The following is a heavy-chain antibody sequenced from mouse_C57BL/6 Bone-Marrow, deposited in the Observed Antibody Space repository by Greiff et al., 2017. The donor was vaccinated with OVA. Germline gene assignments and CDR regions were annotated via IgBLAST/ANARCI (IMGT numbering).Heavy chain of an antibody. CDR2: IWGGGST. CDR3: ASIYYDYDVGAWFAY. Sequence: VQLQQSGPGLVAPSQSLSITCTVSGFSLTSYGVDWVRQPPGKGLEWLGVIWGGGSTNYNSDLRSRLSISKDNSKSQVFLKMNSLQTDDTAMYYCASIYYDYDVGAWFAYWGQGALVSVSA. D-gene: IGHD2-4*01. J-gene: IGHJ3*01. CDR1: GFSLTSYG. V-gene: IGHV2-9*01.